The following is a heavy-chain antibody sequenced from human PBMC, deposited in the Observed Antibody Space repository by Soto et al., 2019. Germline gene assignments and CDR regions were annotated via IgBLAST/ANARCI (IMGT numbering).Heavy chain of an antibody. Sequence: PGGSLRLSCSASGFPFSEYSMHWVRQAPGKGLQYVSTISSDGDITYYADSVKGRFTISRDNSKNTLYLQMNSLRPEDTAVYYCVKVSTFYDILTGYYSTNFFDPWGQGT. J-gene: IGHJ5*02. CDR2: ISSDGDIT. CDR1: GFPFSEYS. D-gene: IGHD3-9*01. CDR3: VKVSTFYDILTGYYSTNFFDP. V-gene: IGHV3-64D*06.